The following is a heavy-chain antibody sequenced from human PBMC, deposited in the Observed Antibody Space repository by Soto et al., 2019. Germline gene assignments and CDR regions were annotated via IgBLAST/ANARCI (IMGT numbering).Heavy chain of an antibody. D-gene: IGHD2-2*01. V-gene: IGHV1-46*01. CDR1: GYTFTSYY. CDR3: ARDLGYCISTSCLALDP. CDR2: INPSGGST. J-gene: IGHJ5*02. Sequence: GASVKVSCKASGYTFTSYYMHWVRQAPGQGLEWMGIINPSGGSTSYAQKFQGRVTMTRDTSTSTVYMELSSLRSEDTAVYYCARDLGYCISTSCLALDPWGQGTLVTVSS.